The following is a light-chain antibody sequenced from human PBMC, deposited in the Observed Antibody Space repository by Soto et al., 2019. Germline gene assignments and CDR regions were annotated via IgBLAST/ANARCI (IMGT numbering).Light chain of an antibody. Sequence: DIQMTQSPSSLSASVGDGVTITCQASQDISNYLNWYQQKPGKAPKLLIYAASTLQSGVPSRFSGSGSGTDFTLTISCLQSEDFATYYCQQDYSFPRPFGEGTKVDIK. CDR2: AAS. CDR3: QQDYSFPRP. CDR1: QDISNY. V-gene: IGKV1-39*01. J-gene: IGKJ1*01.